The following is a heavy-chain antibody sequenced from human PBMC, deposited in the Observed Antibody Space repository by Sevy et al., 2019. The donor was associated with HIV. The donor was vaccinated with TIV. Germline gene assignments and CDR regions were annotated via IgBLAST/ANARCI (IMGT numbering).Heavy chain of an antibody. Sequence: ASVKVSCKASGYTFTSYGISWVRQAPGQGLEWMGWISAYNGNTNYAQKLQGRVTMTTDTSTSTAYMELRSLRSDDTAVYYCARVRLGATITAFDYWGQGTLVTVSS. D-gene: IGHD1-26*01. J-gene: IGHJ4*02. V-gene: IGHV1-18*01. CDR1: GYTFTSYG. CDR2: ISAYNGNT. CDR3: ARVRLGATITAFDY.